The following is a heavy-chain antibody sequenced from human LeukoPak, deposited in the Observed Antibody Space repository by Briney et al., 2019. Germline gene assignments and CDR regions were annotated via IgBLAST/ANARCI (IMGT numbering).Heavy chain of an antibody. CDR1: GGSFSGYY. CDR3: ARGGIVVVAARRNWFDP. CDR2: INHSRST. D-gene: IGHD2-15*01. V-gene: IGHV4-34*01. Sequence: SEPLSLTCAVYGGSFSGYYWSWIRQPPGKGLEWIGEINHSRSTNYNPSLKSRVTISVDTSKNQFSLKLSSVTAADTAVYYCARGGIVVVAARRNWFDPWGQGTLVTVSS. J-gene: IGHJ5*02.